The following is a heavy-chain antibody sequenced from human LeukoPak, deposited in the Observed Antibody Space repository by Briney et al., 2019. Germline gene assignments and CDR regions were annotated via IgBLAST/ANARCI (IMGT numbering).Heavy chain of an antibody. CDR3: ARCSSGTRSGWSTFDY. J-gene: IGHJ4*02. CDR1: GYTFTGYH. Sequence: ASVKVSCKASGYTFTGYHLHWVRQAPGQGLEWMGWINPNNGGTNYAQKFQGRVTMTRDTSISTAYMELSRLRSDDTAVYYCARCSSGTRSGWSTFDYWGQGTLVTVSS. CDR2: INPNNGGT. D-gene: IGHD6-19*01. V-gene: IGHV1-2*02.